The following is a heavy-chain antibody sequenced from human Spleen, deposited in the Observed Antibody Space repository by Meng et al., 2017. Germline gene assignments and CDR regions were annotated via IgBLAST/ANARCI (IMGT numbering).Heavy chain of an antibody. V-gene: IGHV3-23*01. Sequence: GGSLRLSCAASGFTFSSYAMSWVRQAPGKGLEWVSAISGSGGSTYYADSVKGRFTISRDNSKNTLYLQMNSLRVEDTAVYYCVKDIIVVTTYFGYWGQGTLVTVSS. D-gene: IGHD3-22*01. CDR1: GFTFSSYA. CDR2: ISGSGGST. CDR3: VKDIIVVTTYFGY. J-gene: IGHJ4*02.